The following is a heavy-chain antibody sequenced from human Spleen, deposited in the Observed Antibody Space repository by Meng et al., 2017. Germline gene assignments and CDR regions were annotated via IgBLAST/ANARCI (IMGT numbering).Heavy chain of an antibody. Sequence: SETLSLTCTVSGDSIRSISYYWGWIRQPPGKGLQWIGSVYYFGSTYYNPSLKSRVSISIDKSKNHFALKLTSVTAADTAVYYCAIEPGNRVGATGALDIWGQGTLVTVSS. CDR2: VYYFGST. CDR1: GDSIRSISYY. D-gene: IGHD1-26*01. CDR3: AIEPGNRVGATGALDI. J-gene: IGHJ3*02. V-gene: IGHV4-39*06.